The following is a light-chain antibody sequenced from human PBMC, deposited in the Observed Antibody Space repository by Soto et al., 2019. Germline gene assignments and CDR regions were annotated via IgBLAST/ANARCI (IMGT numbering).Light chain of an antibody. Sequence: EIVMTQSPVTLSVSLGERATLSCRASQFVSSNLAWYQQKPGQAPRLLIYGASTRATGIPARFSGSGSGTEFTLTISNLQSQDFAVYYCQQRGDWPTITFGRWTRLEIK. CDR3: QQRGDWPTIT. V-gene: IGKV3D-15*01. CDR1: QFVSSN. CDR2: GAS. J-gene: IGKJ5*01.